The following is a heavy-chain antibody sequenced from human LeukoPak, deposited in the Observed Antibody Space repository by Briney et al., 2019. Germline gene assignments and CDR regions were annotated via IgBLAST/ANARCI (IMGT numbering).Heavy chain of an antibody. Sequence: GGSLRLSCAASGFTFSNAWMTWVRQAPGKGLEWVGRIRSKTDGGTTDYAAPVKGRFTISRDDSKNTLYLQMNSLKTEDTAVYYCTTASLRSARYFDLWSRGTLVTVSS. CDR2: IRSKTDGGTT. J-gene: IGHJ2*01. D-gene: IGHD5-12*01. V-gene: IGHV3-15*01. CDR3: TTASLRSARYFDL. CDR1: GFTFSNAW.